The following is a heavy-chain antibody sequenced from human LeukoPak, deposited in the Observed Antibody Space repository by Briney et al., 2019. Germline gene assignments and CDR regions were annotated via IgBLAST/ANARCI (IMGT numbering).Heavy chain of an antibody. J-gene: IGHJ3*02. V-gene: IGHV4-61*02. Sequence: SQTLSLTCTVSGGSISSGTYYWSWIRQPAGKGLEWIGRIYSSGSTSYNPSLESRVTTSVDTSKNRFSLKLSSVTAADTAVYYCAIHDYGDRDAFDIWGQGTMVTVSS. D-gene: IGHD4-17*01. CDR3: AIHDYGDRDAFDI. CDR1: GGSISSGTYY. CDR2: IYSSGST.